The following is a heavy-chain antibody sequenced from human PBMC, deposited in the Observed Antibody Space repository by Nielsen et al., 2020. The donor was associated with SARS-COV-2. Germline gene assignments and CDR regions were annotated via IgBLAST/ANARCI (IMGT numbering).Heavy chain of an antibody. J-gene: IGHJ6*02. CDR3: ARHRGILPGKYYYYYYGMDV. Sequence: VRQMPGKGLEWMGRIDPSDSYTNYSPSFQGHVTISADKSISTAYLQWSSLKASDTAMYYCARHRGILPGKYYYYYYGMDVWGQGTTVTVSS. D-gene: IGHD3-9*01. V-gene: IGHV5-10-1*01. CDR2: IDPSDSYT.